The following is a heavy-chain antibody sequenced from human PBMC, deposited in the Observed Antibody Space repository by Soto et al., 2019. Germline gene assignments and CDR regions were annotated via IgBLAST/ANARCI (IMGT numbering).Heavy chain of an antibody. CDR2: LYSGGST. CDR1: GFTVSSNY. Sequence: EVQLVESGGGLIQPGGSLRPSCAASGFTVSSNYMVWVRQAPGRGLEWVSVLYSGGSTSYADSVKGRFTVSRDNSKNTLYLQMNNLRAEDTAVYYCAKAYCGGVCYSLTDAFDMWGQGTMVSVSS. V-gene: IGHV3-53*01. D-gene: IGHD2-21*02. J-gene: IGHJ3*02. CDR3: AKAYCGGVCYSLTDAFDM.